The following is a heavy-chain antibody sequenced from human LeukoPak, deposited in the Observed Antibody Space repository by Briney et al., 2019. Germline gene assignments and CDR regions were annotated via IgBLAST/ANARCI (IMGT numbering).Heavy chain of an antibody. J-gene: IGHJ4*02. CDR1: GGSISRSSDY. Sequence: SETLSLTCTVSGGSISRSSDYWGWIRQPPGKGLEWIGSIYYSGSTYYNSSLKSRVTISVDTSMDQLSLKLSSVTAADTAVYYCARLTGIVGATLRYFDYWGQGTLVTVSS. V-gene: IGHV4-39*01. CDR3: ARLTGIVGATLRYFDY. CDR2: IYYSGST. D-gene: IGHD1-26*01.